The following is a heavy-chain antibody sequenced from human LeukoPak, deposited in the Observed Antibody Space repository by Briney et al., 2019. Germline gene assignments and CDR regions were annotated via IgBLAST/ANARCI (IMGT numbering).Heavy chain of an antibody. CDR3: ARVLRGARRAGIRPAVWFDP. CDR2: IYYSGST. D-gene: IGHD3-10*01. Sequence: SETLSLTCTVSGGSISSYYWSWIRQPPGKGLEWIGYIYYSGSTNYNPSLKSRGTISVDTSKNQFSLKLSSVTAADTAVYYCARVLRGARRAGIRPAVWFDPWGQGTLVTVSS. V-gene: IGHV4-59*01. J-gene: IGHJ5*02. CDR1: GGSISSYY.